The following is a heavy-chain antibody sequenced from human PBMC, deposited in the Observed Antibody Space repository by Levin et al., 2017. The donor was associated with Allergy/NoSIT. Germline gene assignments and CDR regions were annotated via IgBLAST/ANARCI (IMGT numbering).Heavy chain of an antibody. CDR1: GFTFSIYG. V-gene: IGHV3-30*18. CDR3: AKKGAGGVATPPDY. J-gene: IGHJ4*02. Sequence: QSGGSLRLSCAASGFTFSIYGMHWVRQAPGKGLEWVAVMSYDGSNEYYADSVKGRFTISRDNSKNTLYLQMNSLRAEDTAVYYCAKKGAGGVATPPDYWGQGTLVIVSS. CDR2: MSYDGSNE. D-gene: IGHD5-12*01.